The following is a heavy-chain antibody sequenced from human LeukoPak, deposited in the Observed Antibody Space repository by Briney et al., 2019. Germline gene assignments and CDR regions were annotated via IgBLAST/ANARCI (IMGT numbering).Heavy chain of an antibody. CDR1: GFTFSSYG. D-gene: IGHD6-19*01. CDR3: ARGPAVAPYYFDY. Sequence: GGSLRLSCAASGFTFSSYGMHRVRQAPGKGLEWVAVIWYDGSNKYYADSVKGRFTISRDNSKNTLYLQMNSLRAEDTAVYYCARGPAVAPYYFDYWGQGTLVTVSS. V-gene: IGHV3-33*01. CDR2: IWYDGSNK. J-gene: IGHJ4*02.